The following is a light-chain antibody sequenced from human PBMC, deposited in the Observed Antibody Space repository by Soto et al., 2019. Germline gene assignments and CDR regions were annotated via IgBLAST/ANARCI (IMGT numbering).Light chain of an antibody. CDR3: QQYGSSPRT. CDR1: QSVSSSY. Sequence: IVLTQPPGTLSLSPGESATLSCRASQSVSSSYLAWYQQKPGQAPRLLIYGASSRATGIPDRFSGSGSGTDFTLTISRLEPEDFAVYYCQQYGSSPRTCGQGTKLEIK. J-gene: IGKJ2*01. V-gene: IGKV3-20*01. CDR2: GAS.